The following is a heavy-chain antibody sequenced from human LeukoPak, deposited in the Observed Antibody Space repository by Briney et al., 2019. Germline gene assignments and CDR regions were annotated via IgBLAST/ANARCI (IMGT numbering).Heavy chain of an antibody. V-gene: IGHV4-38-2*02. CDR1: GYSITNGYY. D-gene: IGHD3-22*01. CDR2: IYHSGST. CDR3: ARVPYYYDISGYFDY. Sequence: SETLSLTCTVSGYSITNGYYWGWIRQPPGKGLEWIGEIYHSGSTNYNPSLESRVTISVDKSKNQFSLKLSSVTAADTAVYYCARVPYYYDISGYFDYWGQGTLVTVSS. J-gene: IGHJ4*02.